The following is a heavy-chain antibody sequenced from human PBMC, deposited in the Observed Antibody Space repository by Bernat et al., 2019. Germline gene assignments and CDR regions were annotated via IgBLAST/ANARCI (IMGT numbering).Heavy chain of an antibody. CDR2: INHSGST. CDR3: ARGGAKGYAN. CDR1: GGSFSGYY. V-gene: IGHV4-34*01. Sequence: QVQLQQWGAGLLKPSETLSLTCAVYGGSFSGYYWSWIRQPPGKGLEWIGEINHSGSTNYNPSLKSRVTISVDTSKNQFSLKLSSVTAADTAVHYCARGGAKGYANWGQGTLVTVSS. J-gene: IGHJ4*02. D-gene: IGHD5-12*01.